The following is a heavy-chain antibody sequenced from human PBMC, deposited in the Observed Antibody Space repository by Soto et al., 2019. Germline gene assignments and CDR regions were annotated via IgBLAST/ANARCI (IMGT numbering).Heavy chain of an antibody. CDR1: GGTFSSYA. Sequence: QVQLVQSGAEVKKPGSSVKVSCKASGGTFSSYAISWVRQAPGQGLEWMGGIIPIFGTANYAQKFQGRVTITADKSTSTAYMELSSLRSEDTAMYYCASLVRENYGFNWFDPWGQGTLVTVSS. CDR3: ASLVRENYGFNWFDP. D-gene: IGHD4-17*01. CDR2: IIPIFGTA. V-gene: IGHV1-69*06. J-gene: IGHJ5*02.